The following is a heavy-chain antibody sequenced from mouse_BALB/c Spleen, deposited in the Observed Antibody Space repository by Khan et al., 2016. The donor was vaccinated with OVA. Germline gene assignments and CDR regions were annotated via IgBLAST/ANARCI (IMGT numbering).Heavy chain of an antibody. CDR2: ISSGSSTI. CDR3: TRSGGNFHWYFDD. J-gene: IGHJ1*01. Sequence: EVELVESGGGLVQPGGSRKLSCAASGFTFSSFGMHWVRQAPKKGLEWVAHISSGSSTIYYVDTVKGRFTISRDNPKNTLFLQMTSLRSEDTAMYYGTRSGGNFHWYFDDWGAGTSVTVSS. D-gene: IGHD2-1*01. CDR1: GFTFSSFG. V-gene: IGHV5-17*02.